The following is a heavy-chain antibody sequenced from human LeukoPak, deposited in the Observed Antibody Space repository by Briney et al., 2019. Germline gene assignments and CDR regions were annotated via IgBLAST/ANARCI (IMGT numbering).Heavy chain of an antibody. Sequence: SETLSLTCAVYGGSFCGYYWSWIRQPPGKGLEWIGEINHSGSTNYNPSLKSRVTISVDTSKNQFSLKLSSVTAADTAVYYCARAGYSYGRRYYGMDVWGQGTTVTVSS. J-gene: IGHJ6*02. CDR3: ARAGYSYGRRYYGMDV. CDR2: INHSGST. D-gene: IGHD5-18*01. CDR1: GGSFCGYY. V-gene: IGHV4-34*01.